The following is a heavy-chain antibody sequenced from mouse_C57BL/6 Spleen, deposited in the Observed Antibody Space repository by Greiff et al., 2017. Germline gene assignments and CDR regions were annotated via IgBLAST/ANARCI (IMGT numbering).Heavy chain of an antibody. CDR1: GYTFTSYW. D-gene: IGHD1-1*01. Sequence: QVQLKQSGAELVRPGSSVKLSCKASGYTFTSYWMHWVKQRPIQGLEWIGNIDPSDSETHYNQKFKDKATLTVDKSSSTAYMQLSSLTSEDSAVYYCARSDYGSSSFDYWGQGTTLTVSS. CDR2: IDPSDSET. J-gene: IGHJ2*01. CDR3: ARSDYGSSSFDY. V-gene: IGHV1-52*01.